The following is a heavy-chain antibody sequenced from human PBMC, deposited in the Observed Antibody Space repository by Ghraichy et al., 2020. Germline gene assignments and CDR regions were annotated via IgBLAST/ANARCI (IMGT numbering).Heavy chain of an antibody. D-gene: IGHD6-19*01. CDR1: GFTFSSYG. Sequence: GGSLRLSCAASGFTFSSYGMHWVRQAPGKGLEWVAVIWYDGSNKYYADSVKGRFTISRDNSKNTLYLQMNSLRAEDTAVYYCARDSSTDNYYMDVWGKGTTVTVSS. CDR2: IWYDGSNK. V-gene: IGHV3-33*01. CDR3: ARDSSTDNYYMDV. J-gene: IGHJ6*03.